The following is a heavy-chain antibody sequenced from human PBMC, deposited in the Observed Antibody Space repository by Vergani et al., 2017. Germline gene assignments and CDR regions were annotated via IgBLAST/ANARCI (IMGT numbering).Heavy chain of an antibody. CDR1: GFTFSSHG. CDR2: IWYDGSNK. CDR3: AKVLPIVVVPAARGYYYYGMDV. V-gene: IGHV3-33*06. J-gene: IGHJ6*02. D-gene: IGHD2-2*01. Sequence: QVQLVESEGGVVQPGRSLTLSCVASGFTFSSHGMHWVRQAPGKGLEWVAVIWYDGSNKYYADSVKGRFTISRDNSKNTLYLQMNSLRAEDTAVYYCAKVLPIVVVPAARGYYYYGMDVWGQGTTVTVSS.